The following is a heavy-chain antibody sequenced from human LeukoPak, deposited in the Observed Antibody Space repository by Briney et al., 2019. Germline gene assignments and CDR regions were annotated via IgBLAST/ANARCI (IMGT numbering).Heavy chain of an antibody. CDR2: IYTSGST. Sequence: WGTLSLTCTVSGVSISNYYWRWVRQAAGKGLEWIGRIYTSGSTNYRDSVKCRVTISVDRSKNKFYLKLKCVTAADTAVYYCAREFSVGGTARYLFSWGQETLVTASS. J-gene: IGHJ5*02. D-gene: IGHD6-13*01. CDR1: GVSISNYY. CDR3: AREFSVGGTARYLFS. V-gene: IGHV4-4*07.